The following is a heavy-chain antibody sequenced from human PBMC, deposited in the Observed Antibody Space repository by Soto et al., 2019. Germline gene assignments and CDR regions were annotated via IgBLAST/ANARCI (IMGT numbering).Heavy chain of an antibody. CDR2: IYYSGST. V-gene: IGHV4-30-4*01. D-gene: IGHD3-3*01. CDR1: GGCISSGDYY. Sequence: ALSLTATDAGGCISSGDYYWSWIRQPPGKGLEWIGYIYYSGSTYYNPSLKSRVTISVDTSKNQFSLKLSSVTAADTAVYYCAREKWVTIFGVANYYGMDVWGQGTTVTVSS. J-gene: IGHJ6*02. CDR3: AREKWVTIFGVANYYGMDV.